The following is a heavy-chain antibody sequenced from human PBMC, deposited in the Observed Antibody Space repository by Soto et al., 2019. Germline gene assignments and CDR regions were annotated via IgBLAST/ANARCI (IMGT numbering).Heavy chain of an antibody. J-gene: IGHJ3*02. CDR3: ASTVGATTSAFDI. Sequence: EVQLVESGGGLVQPGGSLRLSCAASGFTFSSYEMNWVRQAPGKGLEWVSYISSSGSTIYYADSVKGRFTISRDNAKNSLYLQMNSLRAEDTAVYYCASTVGATTSAFDIWGQGTMVTVSS. V-gene: IGHV3-48*03. CDR2: ISSSGSTI. CDR1: GFTFSSYE. D-gene: IGHD1-26*01.